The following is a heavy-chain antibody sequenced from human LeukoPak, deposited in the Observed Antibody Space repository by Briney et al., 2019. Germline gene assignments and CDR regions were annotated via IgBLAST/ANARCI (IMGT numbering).Heavy chain of an antibody. J-gene: IGHJ5*02. Sequence: GGSLRLSCAASGFTVSNNYMCWVRQAPGKGLEWVSVIYSGGSTYYADSVKGRFTISRDNSKNTLYLQMNSLRAEDTAVYYCAKGAVAGTQWFDPWGQGTLVTVSS. V-gene: IGHV3-53*05. D-gene: IGHD6-19*01. CDR3: AKGAVAGTQWFDP. CDR2: IYSGGST. CDR1: GFTVSNNY.